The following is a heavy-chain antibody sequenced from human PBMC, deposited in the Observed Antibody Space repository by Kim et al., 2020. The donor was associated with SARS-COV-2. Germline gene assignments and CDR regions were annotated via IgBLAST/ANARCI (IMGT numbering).Heavy chain of an antibody. CDR1: GYTFTSYA. Sequence: ASVKVSCKASGYTFTSYAMHWVRQAPGQRLEWMGWVNAGNGNTKYSQKFQGRVTITRDTSASTAYMELSSLRSEDTAVYYCARDNYDIDYYYGMDVWGQGTTVTVSS. J-gene: IGHJ6*02. D-gene: IGHD3-9*01. CDR3: ARDNYDIDYYYGMDV. CDR2: VNAGNGNT. V-gene: IGHV1-3*01.